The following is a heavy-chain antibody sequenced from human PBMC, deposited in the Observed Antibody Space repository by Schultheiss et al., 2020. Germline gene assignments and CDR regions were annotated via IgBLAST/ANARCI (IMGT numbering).Heavy chain of an antibody. V-gene: IGHV1-2*02. CDR2: MNPNSGNT. CDR3: ARGHYARYSSSWTPRRADAFDI. D-gene: IGHD6-13*01. J-gene: IGHJ3*02. CDR1: GYTFTGYY. Sequence: ASVKVSCKASGYTFTGYYMHWVRQAPGQGLEWMGWMNPNSGNTGYAQKFQGRVTMTRDTSISTAYMELSSLRSEDTAVYYCARGHYARYSSSWTPRRADAFDIWGQGTMVTVSS.